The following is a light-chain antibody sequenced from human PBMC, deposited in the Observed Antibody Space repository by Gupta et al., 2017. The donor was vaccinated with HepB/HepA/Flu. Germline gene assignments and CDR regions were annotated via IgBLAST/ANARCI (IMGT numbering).Light chain of an antibody. CDR2: SNN. CDR3: AAWDDSLNGLV. V-gene: IGLV1-44*01. J-gene: IGLJ1*01. CDR1: RSNIGSNT. Sequence: QSVLTQPPSASGTPGQRVTISCSGSRSNIGSNTVTWYQQLPGTAPKLLMYSNNRRPSGVPDRFSGSKSDTSASLAISGLQSEDEAEYYCAAWDDSLNGLVFGTGTKVTVL.